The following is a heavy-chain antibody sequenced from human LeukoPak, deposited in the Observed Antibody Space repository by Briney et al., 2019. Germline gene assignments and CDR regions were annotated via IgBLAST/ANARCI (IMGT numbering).Heavy chain of an antibody. D-gene: IGHD2-2*01. J-gene: IGHJ4*02. CDR3: ARVLLPSGMGY. Sequence: GGSLRLSCAVSGFTFSNYNMNWVRQAPGKGLEWVSSITSTTGYISYADSVKGRFTISRDNAKNSLYLQMNSLRAEDTAVYYCARVLLPSGMGYWGQGTLVTVSS. CDR2: ITSTTGYI. V-gene: IGHV3-21*01. CDR1: GFTFSNYN.